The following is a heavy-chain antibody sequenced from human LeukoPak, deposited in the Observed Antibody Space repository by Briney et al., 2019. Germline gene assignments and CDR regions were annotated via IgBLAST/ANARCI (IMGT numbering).Heavy chain of an antibody. CDR2: IYHSGGT. CDR3: ARITGTRSYGHKWFDS. CDR1: GGSISSSNW. Sequence: SGTLSLTCAVSGGSISSSNWWGWVRQPPGKGLEWIGEIYHSGGTNYNPSLKSRVTISVDKSKNQFSLNLSSVSAADTAVYYCARITGTRSYGHKWFDSWGQGTLVTVSS. V-gene: IGHV4-4*02. J-gene: IGHJ5*01. D-gene: IGHD5-18*01.